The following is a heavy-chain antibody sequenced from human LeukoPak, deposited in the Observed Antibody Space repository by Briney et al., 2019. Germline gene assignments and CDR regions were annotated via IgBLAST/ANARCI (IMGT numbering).Heavy chain of an antibody. CDR1: GGSFSDYY. J-gene: IGHJ4*02. CDR2: INHSGST. V-gene: IGHV4-34*01. Sequence: SETLSLTCAVYGGSFSDYYWTWIRQPPEKGLEWIGEINHSGSTNYNPSLKSRVTISVGTSMNQFSLNLNSVTAADTAVYYCARSSVTKIFDSWGQGTLVTVSS. D-gene: IGHD4-17*01. CDR3: ARSSVTKIFDS.